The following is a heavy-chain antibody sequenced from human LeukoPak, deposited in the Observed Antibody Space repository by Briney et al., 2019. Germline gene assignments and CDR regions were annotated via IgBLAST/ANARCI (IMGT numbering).Heavy chain of an antibody. CDR1: GGSISSSSYY. J-gene: IGHJ4*02. V-gene: IGHV4-39*01. CDR3: SAYYYDSSGYYPFGY. Sequence: SSETLSLTCTVSGGSISSSSYYWGWIRQPPGKGLEWIGSIYYSGSTYYNPSLKSRVTIPVDTSKNQFSLKLSSVTAADTAVYYCSAYYYDSSGYYPFGYWGQGTLVTVSS. D-gene: IGHD3-22*01. CDR2: IYYSGST.